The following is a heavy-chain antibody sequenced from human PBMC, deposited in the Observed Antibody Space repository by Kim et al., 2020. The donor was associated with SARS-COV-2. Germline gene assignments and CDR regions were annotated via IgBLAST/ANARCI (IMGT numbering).Heavy chain of an antibody. V-gene: IGHV4-39*01. CDR2: IYYSGST. CDR3: ARHVPYDFWSVELSYYYYYYGMDD. CDR1: GGSISSSSYY. J-gene: IGHJ6*02. D-gene: IGHD3-3*01. Sequence: SETLSLTCTVSGGSISSSSYYWGWIRQPPGKGLEWIGSIYYSGSTYYNPSLKSRVTISVDTSKNQFSLKLSSVTAADTAVYYCARHVPYDFWSVELSYYYYYYGMDDWGQGTTVTVSS.